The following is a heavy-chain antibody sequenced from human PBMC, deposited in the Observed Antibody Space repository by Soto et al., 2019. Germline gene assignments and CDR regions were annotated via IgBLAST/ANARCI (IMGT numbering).Heavy chain of an antibody. CDR1: GFTFSNAW. CDR2: IKSKTDGGTT. V-gene: IGHV3-15*01. Sequence: PGGSLRLSCAASGFTFSNAWMSWVRQAPGKGLERVGRIKSKTDGGTTDYAAPVKGRFTISRDDSKNTLYLQMNSLKTEDTAVYYCTTPYYYDSSGYYHWGQGTLVTVSS. D-gene: IGHD3-22*01. CDR3: TTPYYYDSSGYYH. J-gene: IGHJ5*02.